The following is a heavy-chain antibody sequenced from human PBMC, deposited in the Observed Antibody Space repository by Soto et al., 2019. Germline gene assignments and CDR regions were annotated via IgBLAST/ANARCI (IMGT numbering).Heavy chain of an antibody. V-gene: IGHV3-23*01. CDR1: GFTFSSYA. CDR3: AKDFVFGDYVVY. D-gene: IGHD3-10*01. Sequence: GGSLRLSCAASGFTFSSYAMSWVRQAPGKGPEWVSAISGSGGSTYYAGSVKGRFTISRDNSKNTLYLQMNSLRVEDTAIYYCAKDFVFGDYVVYWGQGTLVTVSS. CDR2: ISGSGGST. J-gene: IGHJ4*02.